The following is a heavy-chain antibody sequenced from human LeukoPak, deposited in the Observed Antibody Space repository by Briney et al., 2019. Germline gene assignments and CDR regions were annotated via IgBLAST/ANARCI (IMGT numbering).Heavy chain of an antibody. CDR2: IWYDGSNK. J-gene: IGHJ4*02. Sequence: GGSLRLSCAASGFTFSSYGMHWVRQAPGKGLEWVAVIWYDGSNKYYADSVKGRFTISRDNSKNTLYLQMNSLRAEDTAVYYCARDGDYYDSSGYLLQPRGGSSYYFDYWGQGTLVTVSS. V-gene: IGHV3-33*01. CDR3: ARDGDYYDSSGYLLQPRGGSSYYFDY. D-gene: IGHD3-22*01. CDR1: GFTFSSYG.